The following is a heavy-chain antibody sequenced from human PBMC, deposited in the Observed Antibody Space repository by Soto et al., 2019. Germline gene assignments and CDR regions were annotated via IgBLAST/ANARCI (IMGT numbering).Heavy chain of an antibody. J-gene: IGHJ6*02. V-gene: IGHV1-69*12. CDR2: IIPIFGTA. D-gene: IGHD4-17*01. Sequence: QVQLVQSGAEVKKPGSSVKVSCKASGGTFSSYAISWVRQAPGQGLERMGGIIPIFGTANYAQKFQGRVTITADESTSTAYMELSSLRSEDTAVYYCGSTVTEYYYYGMDVWGQGTTVTVSS. CDR3: GSTVTEYYYYGMDV. CDR1: GGTFSSYA.